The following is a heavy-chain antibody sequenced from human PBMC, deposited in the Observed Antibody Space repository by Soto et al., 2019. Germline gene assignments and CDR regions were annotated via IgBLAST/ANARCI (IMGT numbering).Heavy chain of an antibody. CDR3: ARPLWRDDYNWGYFDL. CDR1: GFTFSNYA. J-gene: IGHJ2*01. CDR2: ISYDGSNK. V-gene: IGHV3-30-3*01. Sequence: QVQLVESGGGVVQPGRSLRLSCAASGFTFSNYAMHWVRQAPGKGLEWVAVISYDGSNKYYADSVKGRFTISRDNSKNTLYLQMNSLRAEDTAVYDCARPLWRDDYNWGYFDLWGRGTLVTVSS. D-gene: IGHD4-4*01.